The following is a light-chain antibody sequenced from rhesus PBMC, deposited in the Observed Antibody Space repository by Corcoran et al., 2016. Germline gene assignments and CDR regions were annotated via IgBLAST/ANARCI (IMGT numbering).Light chain of an antibody. CDR3: QHDYGFPPFP. Sequence: DIQMTQSPSSLSASVGYRVTITCRTSENVNNYLNWYQQKPGKAPKPLIYKASTLQSGVPSRFRGSRFGTDYTFTISRLQSEDVASYDCQHDYGFPPFPFGPGTKLDIK. V-gene: IGKV1-74*01. CDR2: KAS. CDR1: ENVNNY. J-gene: IGKJ3*01.